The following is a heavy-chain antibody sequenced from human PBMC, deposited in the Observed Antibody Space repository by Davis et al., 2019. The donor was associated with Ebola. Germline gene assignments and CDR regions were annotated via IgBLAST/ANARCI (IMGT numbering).Heavy chain of an antibody. V-gene: IGHV3-48*02. CDR2: ISSSSSTI. J-gene: IGHJ4*02. Sequence: GESLKTSCAASGFTFSSYSMNLVRQAPGKGLEWVSYISSSSSTIYYADSVKGRFTISSDYAKNSLYLQMNSLRDEDTAVYYCGRGRGVGAYFDYWGQGTLVTVSS. CDR1: GFTFSSYS. D-gene: IGHD1-26*01. CDR3: GRGRGVGAYFDY.